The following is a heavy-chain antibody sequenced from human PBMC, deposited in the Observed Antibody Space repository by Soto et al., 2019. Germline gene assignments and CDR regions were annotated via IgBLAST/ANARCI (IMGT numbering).Heavy chain of an antibody. V-gene: IGHV1-18*01. D-gene: IGHD2-15*01. CDR1: GYTFTTFG. Sequence: ASVKVSCKASGYTFTTFGISGVRQAPGQGLEWMGWISGDNDNTKYAQNVQGRVTMTTDTSTTTAYMELRSLRSDDTAVYYCGREYCSRGSCYGPDYWGQGTLVTVSS. CDR2: ISGDNDNT. CDR3: GREYCSRGSCYGPDY. J-gene: IGHJ4*02.